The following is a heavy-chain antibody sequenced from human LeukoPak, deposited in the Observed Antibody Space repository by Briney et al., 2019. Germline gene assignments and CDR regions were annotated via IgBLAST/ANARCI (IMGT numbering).Heavy chain of an antibody. V-gene: IGHV4-59*01. J-gene: IGHJ4*02. CDR3: ARVYSSSCFDY. CDR2: IYYSGST. D-gene: IGHD6-13*01. Sequence: PSETLSLTCTVSGGSIRSYYWSWIRQPPGKGLEWIGYIYYSGSTNYNPSLKSRVTISVDTTKNQFSLKLSSVTAADTAVYYCARVYSSSCFDYWGQGTLVTVSS. CDR1: GGSIRSYY.